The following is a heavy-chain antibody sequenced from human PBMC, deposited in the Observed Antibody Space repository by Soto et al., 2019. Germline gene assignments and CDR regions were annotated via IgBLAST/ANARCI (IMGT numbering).Heavy chain of an antibody. V-gene: IGHV3-9*01. J-gene: IGHJ4*02. Sequence: GGSLRLSCAASGFTFDDYTMHWVRHAPGKGLEWVSGISWNSGSIGYADSVKGRFTISRDNAKNSLYLQMNSLRAEDTALYYCAKDHFAVAASYYFDYWGQGTLVTVS. CDR1: GFTFDDYT. CDR2: ISWNSGSI. CDR3: AKDHFAVAASYYFDY. D-gene: IGHD6-19*01.